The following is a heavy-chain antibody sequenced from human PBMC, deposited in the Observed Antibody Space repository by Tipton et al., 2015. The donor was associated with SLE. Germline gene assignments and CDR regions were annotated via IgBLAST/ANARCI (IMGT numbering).Heavy chain of an antibody. D-gene: IGHD6-19*01. Sequence: TLSLTCTVSGGSISSGGYYWSWIRQHPGKGLEWIGYIYYSGSTYYNPSLKSRVTISVDTSKNHFSLKLTSVTAADTAVYYCARAGSAVAGTWGQGTLVTVSS. CDR3: ARAGSAVAGT. V-gene: IGHV4-31*03. CDR1: GGSISSGGYY. J-gene: IGHJ1*01. CDR2: IYYSGST.